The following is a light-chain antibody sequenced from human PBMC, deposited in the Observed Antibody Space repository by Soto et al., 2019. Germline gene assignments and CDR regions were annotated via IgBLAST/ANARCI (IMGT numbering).Light chain of an antibody. CDR1: SSDVGNYKY. CDR2: EVS. V-gene: IGLV2-8*01. J-gene: IGLJ3*02. CDR3: SSYAGSNLWV. Sequence: QSVLTQSPSASGSPGHSVTISCAGTSSDVGNYKYVSWYQQHPGKARKLMIYEVSKRPSGVPDRFSGSKSGNTASLTVSGLQVEDEADYYCSSYAGSNLWVFGGGTKLTVL.